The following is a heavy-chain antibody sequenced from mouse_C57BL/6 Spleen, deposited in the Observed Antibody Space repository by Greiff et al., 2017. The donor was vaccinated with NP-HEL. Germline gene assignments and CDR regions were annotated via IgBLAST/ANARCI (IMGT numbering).Heavy chain of an antibody. CDR3: ARSLEYYYGSSYHWYFDV. Sequence: VQLQQPGAELVKPGASVKLSCKASGYTFTSYWMHWVKQRPGRGLEWIGRIDPNSGGTKYNEKFKSKATLTVDKPSSTAYMQLSSLTSEDSAVYYCARSLEYYYGSSYHWYFDVWGTGTTVTVSS. J-gene: IGHJ1*03. CDR2: IDPNSGGT. CDR1: GYTFTSYW. D-gene: IGHD1-1*01. V-gene: IGHV1-72*01.